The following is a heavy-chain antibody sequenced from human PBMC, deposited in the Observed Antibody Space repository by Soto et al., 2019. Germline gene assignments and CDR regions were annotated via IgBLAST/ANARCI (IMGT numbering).Heavy chain of an antibody. CDR2: ITTSGSYT. D-gene: IGHD5-12*01. Sequence: QVQLVESGGGLVKPGGSLRLSCAASGFTFSDYYMTWIRQAPGKGLEYISYITTSGSYTNYADSVKGRLTVSRDNPENSLYLQMNSLRAEDTAVYYCARVRDSGYDFDDWGQGTLVTVSS. J-gene: IGHJ4*02. CDR1: GFTFSDYY. CDR3: ARVRDSGYDFDD. V-gene: IGHV3-11*05.